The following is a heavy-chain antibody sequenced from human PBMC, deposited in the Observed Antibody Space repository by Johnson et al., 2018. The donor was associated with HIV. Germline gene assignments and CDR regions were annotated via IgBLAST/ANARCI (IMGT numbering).Heavy chain of an antibody. Sequence: QVQLVESGGGLVQPGRSLRLSCAASGFTFSSFAMHWVRQAPGQGVQWVTSTSLDGGTKHYADSVKGRFTISRDNAKNSLYLQMNNLRAEDTALYYCARRWELHSNAFDIWGQGTMVTVSS. V-gene: IGHV3-30-3*01. J-gene: IGHJ3*02. D-gene: IGHD1-26*01. CDR3: ARRWELHSNAFDI. CDR1: GFTFSSFA. CDR2: TSLDGGTK.